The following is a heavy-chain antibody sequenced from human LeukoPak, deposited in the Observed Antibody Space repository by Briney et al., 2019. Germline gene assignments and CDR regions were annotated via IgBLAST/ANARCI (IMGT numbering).Heavy chain of an antibody. CDR2: ITGSGGST. Sequence: GGSLRLSCAAFGFTFSSYAMSWVRQAPGKGLEWVSAITGSGGSTYYADSVKGRFTISRDNSKNTLYLQMNSLRAEDTAVYYCAKGLVTPKRNWFDPWGQGTLVTVSS. J-gene: IGHJ5*02. CDR3: AKGLVTPKRNWFDP. D-gene: IGHD4-11*01. CDR1: GFTFSSYA. V-gene: IGHV3-23*01.